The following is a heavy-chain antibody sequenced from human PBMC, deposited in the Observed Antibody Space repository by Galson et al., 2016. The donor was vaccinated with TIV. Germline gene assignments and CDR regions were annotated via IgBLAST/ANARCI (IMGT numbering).Heavy chain of an antibody. V-gene: IGHV5-51*03. J-gene: IGHJ4*02. Sequence: QSGAEVKKPGESLKISCKGSGYSFNKYWIGWVRQMPGKGLEWMGIIYPGDPDTRYSPSFQGQVTISADRSIGTAYLQWNRLQATDTAMYYCARFYDYLWGNFDYWGQGTLLTVSS. D-gene: IGHD3-16*01. CDR3: ARFYDYLWGNFDY. CDR1: GYSFNKYW. CDR2: IYPGDPDT.